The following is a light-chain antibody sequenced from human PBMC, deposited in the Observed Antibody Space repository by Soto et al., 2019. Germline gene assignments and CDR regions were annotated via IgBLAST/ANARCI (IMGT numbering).Light chain of an antibody. Sequence: QSVLTQPPSVSGAPGQRVTISCTGSNSNIGAGYDVHWYQQLPGTAPKLLIYGNSNRPSGVPDRVSGSQSGTSASLAITGLQAEDEADYCCQSYDSSREVFGGGTQLTVL. CDR1: NSNIGAGYD. V-gene: IGLV1-40*01. CDR2: GNS. J-gene: IGLJ2*01. CDR3: QSYDSSREV.